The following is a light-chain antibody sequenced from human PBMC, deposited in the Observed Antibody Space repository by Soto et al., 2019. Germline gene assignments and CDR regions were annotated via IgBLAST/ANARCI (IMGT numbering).Light chain of an antibody. V-gene: IGKV3-20*01. J-gene: IGKJ4*01. CDR3: QQYSGSPLT. CDR2: GAS. CDR1: QSVSSS. Sequence: EIVLTQSPGTLSLSPGERGTLSCRASQSVSSSLAWYQQKPGQAPRLLIYGASFRATDIPDRFSGSGSGTDFTLTISRLESEDFAVYYCQQYSGSPLTFGGVTKVEIK.